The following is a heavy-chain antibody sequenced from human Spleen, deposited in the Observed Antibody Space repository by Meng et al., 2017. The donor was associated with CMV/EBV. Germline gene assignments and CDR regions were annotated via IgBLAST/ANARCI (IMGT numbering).Heavy chain of an antibody. Sequence: SETLSLTCTVSGGSISSHYWSWIRQPPGKGLEWIGYIYSSGSTNYNPSLKSRVTISVDTSKNQYSLKLRSVTAADTAVYYCARHRENYYLDIWGQGTMVTVSS. J-gene: IGHJ3*02. CDR3: ARHRENYYLDI. V-gene: IGHV4-59*08. CDR2: IYSSGST. CDR1: GGSISSHY. D-gene: IGHD3-10*01.